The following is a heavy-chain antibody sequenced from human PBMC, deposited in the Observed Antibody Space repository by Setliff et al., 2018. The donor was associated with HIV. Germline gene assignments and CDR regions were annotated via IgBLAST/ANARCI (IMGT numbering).Heavy chain of an antibody. Sequence: AAVKVPCKASGYGLIPYAMNWVRQAPGQRPEWMGWINPGNGNKKYSQKFQGRVTITRVTPASTVYMELSGLRSEDTAVYYCARDLSIDSSGYPRVGCSYMDVWGKGTTVTVSS. CDR3: ARDLSIDSSGYPRVGCSYMDV. D-gene: IGHD3-22*01. CDR2: INPGNGNK. V-gene: IGHV1-3*01. J-gene: IGHJ6*03. CDR1: GYGLIPYA.